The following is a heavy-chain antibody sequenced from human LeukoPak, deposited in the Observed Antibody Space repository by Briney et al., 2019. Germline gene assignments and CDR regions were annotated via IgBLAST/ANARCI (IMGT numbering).Heavy chain of an antibody. V-gene: IGHV1-2*02. J-gene: IGHJ3*02. CDR1: GYTFTGYY. D-gene: IGHD3-22*01. CDR3: ARYYYDSSGFSAFDI. Sequence: ASVKVSCKASGYTFTGYYMHWVRQAPGQGLEWMGWINPNSGGTNYAQKFQGRVTMTRDTSISTAYVELSRLRSDDTAVYYCARYYYDSSGFSAFDIWGQGTMVTVSS. CDR2: INPNSGGT.